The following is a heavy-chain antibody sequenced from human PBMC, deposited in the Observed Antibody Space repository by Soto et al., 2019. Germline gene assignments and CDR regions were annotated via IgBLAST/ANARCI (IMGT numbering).Heavy chain of an antibody. V-gene: IGHV4-59*01. D-gene: IGHD5-12*01. CDR3: ARVQMATIYFDY. J-gene: IGHJ4*02. Sequence: SETLSLTCTVSGDSINTYYWSWIRQPPGKGLEWIGHIYRSGTTRYNPSVKSRVTILVDTSKNQFSLKLSSVTAADAAVYYCARVQMATIYFDYWGQGILVTVSS. CDR1: GDSINTYY. CDR2: IYRSGTT.